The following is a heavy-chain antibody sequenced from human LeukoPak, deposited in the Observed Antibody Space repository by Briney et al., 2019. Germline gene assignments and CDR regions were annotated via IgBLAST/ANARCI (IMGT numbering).Heavy chain of an antibody. J-gene: IGHJ6*03. V-gene: IGHV4-59*11. D-gene: IGHD3-3*01. CDR1: GGSINGLY. CDR3: ARASIFGVAPYYMDV. Sequence: SETLSLTCTVSGGSINGLYWSWIRQPPGKGLEWIGYIYSGGTTNYNPSLKSRVTISVDTSNNQFSLKLSSVTAADTAVYYCARASIFGVAPYYMDVWGKGTTVTVSS. CDR2: IYSGGTT.